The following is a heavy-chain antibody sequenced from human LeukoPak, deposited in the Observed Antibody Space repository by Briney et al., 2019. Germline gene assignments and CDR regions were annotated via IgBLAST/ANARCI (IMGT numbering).Heavy chain of an antibody. CDR2: IFNMGNI. J-gene: IGHJ5*02. CDR3: ARDSRIPSSDWVYNWFDP. Sequence: PSETLSLTCTVSGASISDFYWSWIRQPPGKGLEWIGYIFNMGNINYNPSLKSRITMSVDTSKNQFSLNLNSVTAADTAVYYCARDSRIPSSDWVYNWFDPWGQGTLVTVSS. CDR1: GASISDFY. V-gene: IGHV4-59*01. D-gene: IGHD6-19*01.